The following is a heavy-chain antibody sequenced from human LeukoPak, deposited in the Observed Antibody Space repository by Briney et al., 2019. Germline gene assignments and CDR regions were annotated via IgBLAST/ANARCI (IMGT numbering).Heavy chain of an antibody. CDR3: ARSGSDFDY. CDR2: IKEDGSEK. D-gene: IGHD3-3*01. V-gene: IGHV3-7*01. CDR1: GFTVSSNY. Sequence: PAGSLRLSCAASGFTVSSNYMSWVRQTPGKGLEWVANIKEDGSEKNYVDSVKGRFTLSRDNAKNSLYLQMNSLRAEDTAVYYCARSGSDFDYWGKGTLVSVSS. J-gene: IGHJ4*02.